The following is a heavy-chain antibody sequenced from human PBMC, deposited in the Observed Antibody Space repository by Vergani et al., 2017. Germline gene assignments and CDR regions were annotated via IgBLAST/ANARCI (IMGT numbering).Heavy chain of an antibody. J-gene: IGHJ4*02. CDR3: AKALVGATDFDY. Sequence: EVQLLESGGGLVQPGGSLRLSCAASGFTFSSYAMSWVRQAPGKGLEWVSAISGSGGSTYYADSVKGRFTISRDNSKNTLYLQMNSLGAEDTAVYYCAKALVGATDFDYWGQGTLVTVSS. D-gene: IGHD1-26*01. CDR1: GFTFSSYA. CDR2: ISGSGGST. V-gene: IGHV3-23*01.